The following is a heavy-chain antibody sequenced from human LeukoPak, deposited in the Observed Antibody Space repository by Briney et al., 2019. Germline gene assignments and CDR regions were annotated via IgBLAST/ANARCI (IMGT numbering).Heavy chain of an antibody. V-gene: IGHV3-21*04. D-gene: IGHD3-10*01. CDR1: GFTFSSYS. J-gene: IGHJ4*02. CDR3: AKGALAHYYGSGSYKDY. Sequence: GGSLRLSCAASGFTFSSYSMNWVRQAPGKGLEWVSSISSSSSYIYYADSVKGRFTISRDNAKNSLYLQMNSLRAEDTAVYYCAKGALAHYYGSGSYKDYWGQGTLVTVSS. CDR2: ISSSSSYI.